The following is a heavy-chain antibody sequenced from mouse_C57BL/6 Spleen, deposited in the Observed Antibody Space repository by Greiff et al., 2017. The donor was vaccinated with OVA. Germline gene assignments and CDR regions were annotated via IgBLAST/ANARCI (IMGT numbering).Heavy chain of an antibody. Sequence: EVKLQQSGPELVKPGASVKISCKASGYTFTDYNMDWVKQSHGKSLEWIGDINPNNGGTIYNQKFKGKATLTVDKSSSTAYMELRSLTSEDTAVYYCASLNWDVAYWGQGTLVTVSA. CDR3: ASLNWDVAY. J-gene: IGHJ3*01. CDR1: GYTFTDYN. V-gene: IGHV1-18*01. CDR2: INPNNGGT. D-gene: IGHD4-1*01.